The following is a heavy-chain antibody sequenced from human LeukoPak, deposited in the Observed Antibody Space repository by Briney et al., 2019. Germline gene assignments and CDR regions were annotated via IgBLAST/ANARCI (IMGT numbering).Heavy chain of an antibody. CDR2: IYYRVTS. CDR3: AKSNGYGLVDI. V-gene: IGHV4-59*12. CDR1: GDSISTYC. D-gene: IGHD3-10*01. J-gene: IGHJ3*02. Sequence: SETLSLTCIVSGDSISTYCWSWIRQPPGKGLEWIGYIYYRVTSDYNPSLKSRVTMSVDMSTRQISLKLTSVTAADTAVYYCAKSNGYGLVDIWGQGTMVTVSS.